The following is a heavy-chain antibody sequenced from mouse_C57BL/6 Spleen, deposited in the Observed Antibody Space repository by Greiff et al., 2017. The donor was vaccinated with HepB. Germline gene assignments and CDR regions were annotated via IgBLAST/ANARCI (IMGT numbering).Heavy chain of an antibody. Sequence: VQLQQSGPELVKPGASVKISCKASGYAFSSYWMNWVKQRPGKGLEWIGRIYPGDGATNYNGKFKGKATLTADKSSSTAYMQLSSLTSEDSAVYFCARHAGVVFDYWGQGTTLTVSS. V-gene: IGHV1-82*01. CDR3: ARHAGVVFDY. D-gene: IGHD1-1*01. J-gene: IGHJ2*01. CDR2: IYPGDGAT. CDR1: GYAFSSYW.